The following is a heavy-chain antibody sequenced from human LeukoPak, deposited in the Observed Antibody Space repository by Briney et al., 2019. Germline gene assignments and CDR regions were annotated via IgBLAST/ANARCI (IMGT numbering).Heavy chain of an antibody. CDR2: INPNSGGT. V-gene: IGHV1-2*02. CDR3: ARVARSIGLGDY. D-gene: IGHD3-10*01. J-gene: IGHJ4*02. Sequence: ASVKVSCKASGYTFTGYYMHWVRQAPGQGLEWMGWINPNSGGTNYAQKFQGRVTMTRDTSTSTVYMELSSLRSEDTAVYYCARVARSIGLGDYWGQGTLVTVSS. CDR1: GYTFTGYY.